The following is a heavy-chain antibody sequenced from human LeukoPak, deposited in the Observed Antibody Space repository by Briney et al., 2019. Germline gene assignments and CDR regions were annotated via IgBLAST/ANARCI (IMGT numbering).Heavy chain of an antibody. Sequence: GGSLKLSCAASGFTSTNTWMTWVRQAPGKGLEWVGRARNKPTGYTTEYAASVKGRFTISRDDSKNSLYLQMNSLKTEDTAVYYCARLGRYSSSSIYYYTMDVWGQGTTVTVSS. CDR1: GFTSTNTW. J-gene: IGHJ6*02. CDR3: ARLGRYSSSSIYYYTMDV. CDR2: ARNKPTGYTT. V-gene: IGHV3-72*01. D-gene: IGHD6-6*01.